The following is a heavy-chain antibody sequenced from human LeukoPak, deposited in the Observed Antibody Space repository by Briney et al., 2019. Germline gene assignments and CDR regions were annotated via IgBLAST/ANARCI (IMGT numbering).Heavy chain of an antibody. CDR1: GGSISSYY. D-gene: IGHD2-15*01. CDR2: ISYGGNT. CDR3: ATRSAGVAATFDS. J-gene: IGHJ4*02. Sequence: SETLSLTCSVSGGSISSYYWSWIRQPPGKGLEWIGYISYGGNTNYNPSLKSRVTISVDTSKNQFSLKLSSVTAADTAVYYCATRSAGVAATFDSWGQGALVTVSS. V-gene: IGHV4-59*01.